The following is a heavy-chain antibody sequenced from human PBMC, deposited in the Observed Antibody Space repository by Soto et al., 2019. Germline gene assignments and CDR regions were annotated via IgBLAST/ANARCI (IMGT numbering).Heavy chain of an antibody. V-gene: IGHV1-69*13. CDR2: IIPIFGTA. D-gene: IGHD2-15*01. Sequence: GASVKVSCKASGGTSSSYASRWVRQAPGQGLEWMGGIIPIFGTANYAQKFQGRVTITADESTSTAYMELSSLRSEDTAVYYCARDLYFQAYCSGGSCHGWFDPWGQGTLVTVSS. J-gene: IGHJ5*02. CDR1: GGTSSSYA. CDR3: ARDLYFQAYCSGGSCHGWFDP.